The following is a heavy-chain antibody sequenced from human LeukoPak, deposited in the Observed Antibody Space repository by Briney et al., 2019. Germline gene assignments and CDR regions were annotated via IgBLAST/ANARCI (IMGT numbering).Heavy chain of an antibody. CDR3: ARAIPKHPLVTTGFDY. CDR1: GFIFSNYG. J-gene: IGHJ4*02. Sequence: PGGSLRLSCAASGFIFSNYGMHWVRQAPGKGLEWVAVISYDGSNKFYGDSVKSRFTISRDNSKNTLDLQMNSLRPEDTAVYYCARAIPKHPLVTTGFDYWGQGTLVTVSS. CDR2: ISYDGSNK. V-gene: IGHV3-30*03. D-gene: IGHD1-1*01.